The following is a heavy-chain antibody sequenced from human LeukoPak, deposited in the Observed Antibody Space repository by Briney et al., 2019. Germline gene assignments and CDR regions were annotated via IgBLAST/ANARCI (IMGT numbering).Heavy chain of an antibody. CDR2: IYYSGST. J-gene: IGHJ6*03. D-gene: IGHD5-24*01. Sequence: SETLSLTCTVSGGSISSYYWSWIRQPPGKGLEWIGYIYYSGSTNYNPSLKSRVTISVDTSKNQFSLKLSSVTAAETAVYYCAREGRYRYGYNEYHSYMDIWGKGPTVTVSS. V-gene: IGHV4-59*01. CDR1: GGSISSYY. CDR3: AREGRYRYGYNEYHSYMDI.